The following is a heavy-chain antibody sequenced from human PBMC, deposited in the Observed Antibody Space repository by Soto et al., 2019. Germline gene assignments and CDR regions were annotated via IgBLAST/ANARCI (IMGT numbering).Heavy chain of an antibody. Sequence: ASVKVSCKSSGYSFSNYNLHWVRQAPGQSLEWVGWINTGNGNTKYSAKFHDRVTISRDTSANTAYMELHNLRSEDTAVYFCARLQRYVEGLHGGLDYGGQGTMVTVYS. CDR3: ARLQRYVEGLHGGLDY. D-gene: IGHD3-16*01. V-gene: IGHV1-3*04. J-gene: IGHJ4*02. CDR2: INTGNGNT. CDR1: GYSFSNYN.